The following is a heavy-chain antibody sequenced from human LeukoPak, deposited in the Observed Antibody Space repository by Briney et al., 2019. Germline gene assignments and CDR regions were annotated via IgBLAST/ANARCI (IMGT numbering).Heavy chain of an antibody. D-gene: IGHD2-2*03. CDR2: IYHSGST. CDR1: GGSISSGGYS. Sequence: SETLSLTCAVSGGSISSGGYSWSWIRQPPGTGLEWIGYIYHSGSTYYNPSLKSRVTISVDRSKNQFSLKLSSVTAADTAVYYCARVDGYCSSTSCSDFDYWGQGTLVTVSS. J-gene: IGHJ4*02. V-gene: IGHV4-30-2*01. CDR3: ARVDGYCSSTSCSDFDY.